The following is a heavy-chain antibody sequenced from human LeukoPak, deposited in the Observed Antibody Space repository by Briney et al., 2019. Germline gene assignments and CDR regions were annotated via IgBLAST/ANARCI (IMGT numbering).Heavy chain of an antibody. J-gene: IGHJ3*02. CDR2: IYISGST. CDR1: GGSVSSGSYY. Sequence: SETLSLTCTVSGGSVSSGSYYWRWIRQPAGKGLEWIGRIYISGSTNYNPSLKSRVTISVDTSKNQFSLKLSSVTAADTAVYYCARESVVAEWLLYQAFDIWGQGTMVTVSS. D-gene: IGHD3-3*01. CDR3: ARESVVAEWLLYQAFDI. V-gene: IGHV4-61*02.